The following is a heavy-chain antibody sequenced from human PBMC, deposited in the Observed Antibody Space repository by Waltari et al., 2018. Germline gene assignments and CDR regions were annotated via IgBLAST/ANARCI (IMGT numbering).Heavy chain of an antibody. CDR1: GFVYSSHA. J-gene: IGHJ4*02. Sequence: VYLLESGGGLVQPGGSLRLTCVGSGFVYSSHAMRWVRQAPGKGLEWVSGIDNSGETTYYVGSVKGRFTISRDDSRNTVYLHMTTLRVDDTAVYYCAKDSGYSMIRGRENSWGQGTLVVVSS. CDR3: AKDSGYSMIRGRENS. V-gene: IGHV3-23*05. CDR2: IDNSGETT. D-gene: IGHD3-10*01.